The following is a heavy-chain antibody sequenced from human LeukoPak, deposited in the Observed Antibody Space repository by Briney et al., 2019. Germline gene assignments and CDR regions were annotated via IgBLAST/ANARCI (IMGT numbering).Heavy chain of an antibody. CDR2: SNPNSGGT. Sequence: GASVKVSCKASGGTFSGYAISWVRQAPGQGLEWMGWSNPNSGGTNYAPKFQGRVTMTRDTYISTAYMELSRLRSDDPAVYYCARTRVPAATRSDYYYYYYYMDVWGKGTTVTISS. D-gene: IGHD2-2*01. CDR1: GGTFSGYA. V-gene: IGHV1-2*02. CDR3: ARTRVPAATRSDYYYYYYYMDV. J-gene: IGHJ6*03.